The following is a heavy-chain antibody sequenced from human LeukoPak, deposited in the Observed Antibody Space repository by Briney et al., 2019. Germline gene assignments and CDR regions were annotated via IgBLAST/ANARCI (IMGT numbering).Heavy chain of an antibody. CDR1: GFTFSSYA. Sequence: GGSLRLSCAASGFTFSSYAMSWVRQAPGKGLEWVSAISGSGGSTYYADSVKGRFTFSRDNSKNTLYLQMNSLRAEDTAVYYCAREKMDIVATIRRSSDFYYYYYMDVWGKGTTVTVSS. J-gene: IGHJ6*03. D-gene: IGHD5-12*01. CDR2: ISGSGGST. CDR3: AREKMDIVATIRRSSDFYYYYYMDV. V-gene: IGHV3-23*01.